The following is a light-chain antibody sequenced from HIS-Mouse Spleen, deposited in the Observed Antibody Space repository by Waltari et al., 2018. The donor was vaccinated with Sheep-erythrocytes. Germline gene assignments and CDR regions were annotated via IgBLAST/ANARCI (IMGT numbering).Light chain of an antibody. CDR3: QQYDNLPYT. V-gene: IGKV1-33*01. Sequence: DIQMTQSPSSLSASVGDRVTITCQASQDISNYLNWYQQKPGKAPKLMIYDASNLETGVPSRLRGSGSGTDFTFTISSLQPEDIATYYCQQYDNLPYTFGPGTKLEIK. CDR1: QDISNY. CDR2: DAS. J-gene: IGKJ2*01.